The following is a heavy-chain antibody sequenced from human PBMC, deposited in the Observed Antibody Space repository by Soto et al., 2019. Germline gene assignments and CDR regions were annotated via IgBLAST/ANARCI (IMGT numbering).Heavy chain of an antibody. CDR3: AKDLRVCHEYDVDF. V-gene: IGHV4-4*07. D-gene: IGHD1-1*01. CDR1: GGSNSGHY. J-gene: IGHJ4*02. Sequence: QVQLQESGPGLVKPSETLSLTCTVSGGSNSGHYWSWIRQPAGKGLEWIGRIYSSGTTKYSPTLKSRVTMSIDTSKNQFSLRMNSVTAADTAVYYCAKDLRVCHEYDVDFWGQGTLVTVSS. CDR2: IYSSGTT.